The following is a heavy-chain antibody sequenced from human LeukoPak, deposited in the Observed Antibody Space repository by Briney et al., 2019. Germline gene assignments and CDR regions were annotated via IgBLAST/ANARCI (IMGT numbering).Heavy chain of an antibody. Sequence: SETLSLTCTVSGGSISSSSYYWGWIRQPPGKGLEWIGSIYYSGSTYYNPSLKSRVTISVDTSKNQFSLKLSSVTAADTAVYYCASRANRRYYYGSGSRGIDPWGQGTLVTVSS. CDR1: GGSISSSSYY. J-gene: IGHJ5*02. V-gene: IGHV4-39*07. D-gene: IGHD3-10*01. CDR2: IYYSGST. CDR3: ASRANRRYYYGSGSRGIDP.